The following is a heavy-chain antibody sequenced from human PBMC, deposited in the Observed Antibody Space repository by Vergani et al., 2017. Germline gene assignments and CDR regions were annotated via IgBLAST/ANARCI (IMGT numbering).Heavy chain of an antibody. V-gene: IGHV4-59*11. J-gene: IGHJ4*02. CDR1: FDSIRNLY. CDR3: ARHDRKTYTATMGWYDY. CDR2: IHYSENT. Sequence: QVQLQESGPGLVKSSETLSLTCSVSFDSIRNLYCNWIRQHPGKGLEWIGSIHYSENTNYNPSLKTQVTISVDTSKNQFSLKLNSVTAADTALYFCARHDRKTYTATMGWYDYWGQGILVTVSS. D-gene: IGHD3-16*01.